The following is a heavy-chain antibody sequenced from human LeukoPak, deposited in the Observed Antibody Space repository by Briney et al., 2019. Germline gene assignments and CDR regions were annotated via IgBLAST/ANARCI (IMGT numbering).Heavy chain of an antibody. J-gene: IGHJ3*02. CDR3: ARDRSSGWQGVFDI. D-gene: IGHD6-19*01. CDR1: GYSINSGYT. V-gene: IGHV4-38-2*02. Sequence: SETLSLTCTVSGYSINSGYTLGWIRQPPGKGLEWIGNIYHSGGTYYNPSLKSRVTISVDTSKNQFSLILNSVTAADTAVYYCARDRSSGWQGVFDIWGQGTMVTASS. CDR2: IYHSGGT.